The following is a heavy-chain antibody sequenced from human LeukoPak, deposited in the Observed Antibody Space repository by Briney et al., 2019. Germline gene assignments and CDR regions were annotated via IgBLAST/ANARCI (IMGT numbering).Heavy chain of an antibody. CDR3: AREGYSSGWYGKTFDY. CDR1: GFTFSSYS. J-gene: IGHJ4*02. D-gene: IGHD6-19*01. CDR2: ISSSSSTI. V-gene: IGHV3-48*02. Sequence: GGSLRLSCAASGFTFSSYSMNWVRQAPGKGLEWVSYISSSSSTIYYADSVKGRFTISRDNAKNSLYLQMNSLRDEDTAVYYCAREGYSSGWYGKTFDYWGQGTLVTVSS.